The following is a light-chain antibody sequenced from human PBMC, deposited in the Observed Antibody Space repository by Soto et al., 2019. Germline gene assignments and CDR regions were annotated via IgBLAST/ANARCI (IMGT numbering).Light chain of an antibody. CDR3: QHRSSWPPIT. CDR1: QYIVSD. V-gene: IGKV3-11*01. J-gene: IGKJ5*01. Sequence: EIVLTQSPAALSLSPGERATLSCRASQYIVSDLSWYQHVPCHAPRLHIYDASYRATGIPARFSGRGSGTDFTLAISGLEPEDFAIYHCQHRSSWPPITSGQGTRL. CDR2: DAS.